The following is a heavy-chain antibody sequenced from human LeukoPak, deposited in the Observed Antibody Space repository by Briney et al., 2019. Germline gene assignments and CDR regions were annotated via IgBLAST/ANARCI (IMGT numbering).Heavy chain of an antibody. CDR2: INSDASST. CDR1: GFTFSSYW. CDR3: ARERVYYDSSGYQRGFDY. V-gene: IGHV3-74*01. J-gene: IGHJ4*02. Sequence: GGSLRLFCAASGFTFSSYWMHWVRQAPGKGLVWVSRINSDASSTSYADSVKGRFTISRDNAKNTLYLQMNSLRAEDTAVYYCARERVYYDSSGYQRGFDYWGQGTLVTVSS. D-gene: IGHD3-22*01.